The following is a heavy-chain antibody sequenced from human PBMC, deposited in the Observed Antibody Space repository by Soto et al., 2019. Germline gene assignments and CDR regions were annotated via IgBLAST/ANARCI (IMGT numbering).Heavy chain of an antibody. D-gene: IGHD6-13*01. CDR1: GYTFTGYY. V-gene: IGHV1-2*02. Sequence: ASVKVSCKASGYTFTGYYMHWVRQAPGQGLEWMGWTNPNSGGTNYAQKFQGRVTMTRDTSISTAYMELSRLRSDDTAVYYCARVGSSSWYHYPVVRYYFDYWGQGTLVTVSS. CDR3: ARVGSSSWYHYPVVRYYFDY. J-gene: IGHJ4*02. CDR2: TNPNSGGT.